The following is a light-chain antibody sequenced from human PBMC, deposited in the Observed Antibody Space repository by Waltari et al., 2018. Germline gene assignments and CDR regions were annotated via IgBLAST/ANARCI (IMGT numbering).Light chain of an antibody. CDR3: QQYDGIVVT. V-gene: IGKV3-20*01. CDR1: QSVSTIS. J-gene: IGKJ4*01. CDR2: GTS. Sequence: EIVLTQSPGTLSLSTGERATLSCRASQSVSTISLTWYQQKPGQDPRLLIYGTSSRATGIPDRFSGSGSGTDFTLTISRLQPEDFAIYYCQQYDGIVVTFGGGTKVEI.